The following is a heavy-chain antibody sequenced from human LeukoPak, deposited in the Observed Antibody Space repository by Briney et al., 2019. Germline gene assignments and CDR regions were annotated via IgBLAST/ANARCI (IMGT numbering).Heavy chain of an antibody. Sequence: SVKVSCKASGGTFSSYAISWVRQAPGQGLEWMGGIIPIFGTANYAQKFQGRVTITADESTSTAYMELSSLRSEDTAVYYCASPSPKYYYDSSGVFDYWGQGTLVTVSS. V-gene: IGHV1-69*13. CDR1: GGTFSSYA. J-gene: IGHJ4*02. CDR3: ASPSPKYYYDSSGVFDY. CDR2: IIPIFGTA. D-gene: IGHD3-22*01.